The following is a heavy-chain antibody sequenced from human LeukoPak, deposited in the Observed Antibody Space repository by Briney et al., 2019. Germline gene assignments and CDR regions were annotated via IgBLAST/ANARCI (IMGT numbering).Heavy chain of an antibody. Sequence: GGSLRLSCAASGFTFSDYYMSWIRQAPGKGLEWVSYISSSGSTIYYADSVKGRFTISRDNAKNSLYLQMNSLRAEDTAIYYCAKPFGSGWTPLDYWGQGTLVTVSS. J-gene: IGHJ4*02. V-gene: IGHV3-11*04. D-gene: IGHD6-19*01. CDR3: AKPFGSGWTPLDY. CDR1: GFTFSDYY. CDR2: ISSSGSTI.